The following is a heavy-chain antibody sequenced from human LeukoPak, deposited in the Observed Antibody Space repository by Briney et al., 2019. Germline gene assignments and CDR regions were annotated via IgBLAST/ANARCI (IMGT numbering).Heavy chain of an antibody. V-gene: IGHV3-74*01. J-gene: IGHJ4*02. CDR3: ARDNYDILTGQTFDY. D-gene: IGHD3-9*01. Sequence: PGGSLRLSCAASGFTFSSYWMHWVRQAPGKGLVWVSRINSDGSSTSYADSVKGRFTISRDNAKNTLYLQMNSLRAEDTAVYYCARDNYDILTGQTFDYWGQGTLVTVSS. CDR1: GFTFSSYW. CDR2: INSDGSST.